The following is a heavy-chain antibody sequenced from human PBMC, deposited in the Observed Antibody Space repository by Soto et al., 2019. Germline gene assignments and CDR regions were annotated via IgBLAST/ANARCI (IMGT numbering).Heavy chain of an antibody. CDR3: ARVPDR. D-gene: IGHD2-2*01. J-gene: IGHJ5*02. CDR1: GGSSSSGGYS. CDR2: IYHSGST. V-gene: IGHV4-30-2*01. Sequence: TLSLTSAVFGGSSSSGGYSWSWNWQPPGKGLEWIGYIYHSGSTFYIPSLKSRVTISVDRSTTQFSLKLSSVTAADTAVYYCARVPDRWGQGTLVTVPQ.